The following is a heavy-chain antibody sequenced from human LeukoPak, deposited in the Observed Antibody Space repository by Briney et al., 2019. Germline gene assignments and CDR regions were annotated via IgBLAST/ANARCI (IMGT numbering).Heavy chain of an antibody. D-gene: IGHD3-22*01. V-gene: IGHV1-69*13. CDR2: IIPIFGTA. J-gene: IGHJ4*02. Sequence: GASVKVSCKASGYTFTSYYMHWVRQAPEQGLEWMGGIIPIFGTANYAQKFQGRVTITADESTSTAYMELSSLRSEDTAVYYCARDQDSSGYPDYWGQGTLVTVSS. CDR3: ARDQDSSGYPDY. CDR1: GYTFTSYY.